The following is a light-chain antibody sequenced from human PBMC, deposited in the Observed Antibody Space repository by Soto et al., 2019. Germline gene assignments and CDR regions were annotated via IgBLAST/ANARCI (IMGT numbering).Light chain of an antibody. J-gene: IGKJ1*01. V-gene: IGKV3-20*01. CDR1: QSVSSSY. CDR2: GAS. CDR3: QQYGSSSWT. Sequence: EIVLTQSAGTLSWSPGERATLSWRASQSVSSSYLAWYQQKTGQAPRLLIYGASSRATGIPDRFSGSGSGTDFNLTISRLETEDFAVYYCQQYGSSSWTFGQGTKVDIK.